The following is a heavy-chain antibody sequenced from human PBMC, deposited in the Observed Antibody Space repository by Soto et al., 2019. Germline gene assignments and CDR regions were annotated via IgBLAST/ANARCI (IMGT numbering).Heavy chain of an antibody. D-gene: IGHD4-17*01. CDR3: ARWSDYGDYYSYGLDV. CDR1: GGSISGYY. V-gene: IGHV4-59*01. J-gene: IGHJ6*02. Sequence: QVQLQESGPGLVKPSETLSITCTVSGGSISGYYWSWVRQPPGKGLEWLGHSYYNGSTKYNPSLTSRVTMSVDTPMHRFSLKVSSVTAADTAVYYCARWSDYGDYYSYGLDVWGQGTTVTASS. CDR2: SYYNGST.